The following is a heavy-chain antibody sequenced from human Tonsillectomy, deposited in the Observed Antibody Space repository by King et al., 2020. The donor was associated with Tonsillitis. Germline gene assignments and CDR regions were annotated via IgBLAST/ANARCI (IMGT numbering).Heavy chain of an antibody. D-gene: IGHD6-13*01. V-gene: IGHV1-3*01. CDR1: GYTFTSFT. CDR2: INVGNENT. Sequence: VQLVQSGAEVKEPGASVKVSCKASGYTFTSFTILWVRQAPGQRLEWMGWINVGNENTKYSQRFQGRVAITRDTSASTACMELSSLRSEDTAIYYCARGDMAAPFLNYFDYWGQGTLVTVSS. J-gene: IGHJ4*02. CDR3: ARGDMAAPFLNYFDY.